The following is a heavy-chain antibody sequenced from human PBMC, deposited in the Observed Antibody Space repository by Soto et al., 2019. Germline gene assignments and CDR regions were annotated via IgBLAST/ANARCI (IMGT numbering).Heavy chain of an antibody. CDR2: IYYSGST. J-gene: IGHJ5*02. CDR1: GGSISSGGYY. V-gene: IGHV4-31*03. D-gene: IGHD3-22*01. Sequence: TSETLSLTCTVSGGSISSGGYYWSWIRQHPGKGLEWIGYIYYSGSTYYNPSLKSRVTISVDTSKNQFSLKLSSVTAADTAVYYCARGYYYDSSGYYYHWFDPWGQGTLVTVSS. CDR3: ARGYYYDSSGYYYHWFDP.